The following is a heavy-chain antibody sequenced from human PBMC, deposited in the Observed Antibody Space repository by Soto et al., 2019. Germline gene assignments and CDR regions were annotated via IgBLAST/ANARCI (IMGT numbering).Heavy chain of an antibody. D-gene: IGHD5-12*01. CDR3: EGSWT. CDR2: ISGTTDRT. J-gene: IGHJ1*01. V-gene: IGHV3-23*02. CDR1: GFTIGNYA. Sequence: EVQVLESGGGLVQPGGSLRLSCAASGFTIGNYAMSWVRQAPGKALEWVAGISGTTDRTYYRDSVEGRFTIFKDTSKNTLYLEMNSLRAEDTALYRCEGSWTWGQGTLVTVSS.